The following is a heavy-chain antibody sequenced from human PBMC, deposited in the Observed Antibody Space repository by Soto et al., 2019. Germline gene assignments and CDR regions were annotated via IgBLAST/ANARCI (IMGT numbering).Heavy chain of an antibody. CDR2: ISAYNGNT. D-gene: IGHD4-4*01. Sequence: QVQLVQSGAEVKKPGASVKVSCKASGYTFTSYGISWVRQAPGQGLEGMGWISAYNGNTNYAQKLQGRVTMTTDTSTSTAYMELRSLRSDDTAVYYCARVPYSNYNKKLTAAPDYWGQGTLVTVSS. CDR3: ARVPYSNYNKKLTAAPDY. CDR1: GYTFTSYG. J-gene: IGHJ4*02. V-gene: IGHV1-18*01.